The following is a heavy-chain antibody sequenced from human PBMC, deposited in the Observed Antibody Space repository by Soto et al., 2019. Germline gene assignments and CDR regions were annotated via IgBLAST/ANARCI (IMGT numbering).Heavy chain of an antibody. V-gene: IGHV3-7*01. D-gene: IGHD3-22*01. CDR3: ARDYSAYYYDSSGYQNWFDP. CDR1: GFTFSSYW. J-gene: IGHJ5*02. Sequence: SLRLSCAASGFTFSSYWMSWVRQAPGKGLEWVANIKQDGSEKYYVDSVKGRFTISRDNAKNSLYLQMNSLRAEDTAVYYCARDYSAYYYDSSGYQNWFDPWGQGTLVTVSS. CDR2: IKQDGSEK.